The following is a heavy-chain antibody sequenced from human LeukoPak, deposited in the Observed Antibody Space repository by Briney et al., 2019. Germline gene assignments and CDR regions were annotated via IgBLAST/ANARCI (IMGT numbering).Heavy chain of an antibody. V-gene: IGHV1-2*02. CDR2: INPNSGGT. CDR1: GYTFTGYY. CDR3: AREGGHGSSDANWYFDL. D-gene: IGHD1-26*01. J-gene: IGHJ2*01. Sequence: ASVKVSCTASGYTFTGYYMHWVRQAPGQGLEWMGWINPNSGGTNYAQKFQGRVTMTRDTSISTAYMELSRLRSDDTAVYYCAREGGHGSSDANWYFDLWGRGTLVTVSS.